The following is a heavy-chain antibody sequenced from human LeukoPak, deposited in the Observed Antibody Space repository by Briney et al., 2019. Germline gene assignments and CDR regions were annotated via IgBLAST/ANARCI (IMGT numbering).Heavy chain of an antibody. J-gene: IGHJ4*02. CDR1: GFTFSSYS. CDR2: ISHSGYST. V-gene: IGHV3-23*01. CDR3: AKIMAQYCSGGSCNEIDY. Sequence: SGGSLRLSCAASGFTFSSYSMNWVRQAPGKGVEWVSTISHSGYSTYYADSVKGRFTISRDSSKNTLYLQMNSLRADDTAVYYCAKIMAQYCSGGSCNEIDYWGQGTLVTVSS. D-gene: IGHD2-15*01.